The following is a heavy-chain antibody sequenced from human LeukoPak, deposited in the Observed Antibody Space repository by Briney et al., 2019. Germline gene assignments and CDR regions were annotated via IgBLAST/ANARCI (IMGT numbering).Heavy chain of an antibody. D-gene: IGHD4-17*01. J-gene: IGHJ5*02. CDR3: ARGDTVTLNWFDT. Sequence: NPGGSLSLSCAASGFTFSSYSMNWVRQAPGKGLEWVSSISSSSSYIYYADSVKGRFTISRDNAKNSLYLQMNSLRAEDTAVYYCARGDTVTLNWFDTWGQGTLVTVSS. CDR1: GFTFSSYS. CDR2: ISSSSSYI. V-gene: IGHV3-21*01.